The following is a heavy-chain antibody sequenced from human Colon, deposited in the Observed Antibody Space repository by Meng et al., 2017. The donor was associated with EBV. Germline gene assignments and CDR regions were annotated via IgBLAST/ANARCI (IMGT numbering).Heavy chain of an antibody. V-gene: IGHV4-39*01. CDR2: IYYNGST. CDR3: ARRRYYYGSGSYHSYYFDY. J-gene: IGHJ4*02. Sequence: QLRRQGSGPGLVKPPGTLSLTCTVSGGSISISSYYWGWIRQPPGKGLEWIGSIYYNGSTYYNPSLKSRVTISVDTSKNQFSLKLNSVTAADTAVYYCARRRYYYGSGSYHSYYFDYWGQGALVTVSS. CDR1: GGSISISSYY. D-gene: IGHD3-10*01.